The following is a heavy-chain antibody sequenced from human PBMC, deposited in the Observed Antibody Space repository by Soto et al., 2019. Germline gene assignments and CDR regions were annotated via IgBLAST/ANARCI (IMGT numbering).Heavy chain of an antibody. Sequence: XVSLRLSCVDSGITISSYEMNWVRQAPGKGLEWVSYINDVGTTIYYADSVKGRFTISRDNAQNALYLQMSSLRAEGTAVYYCVRGLCTSTICYRQYYALDVWGQGTTVTVSS. CDR1: GITISSYE. CDR2: INDVGTTI. CDR3: VRGLCTSTICYRQYYALDV. V-gene: IGHV3-48*03. J-gene: IGHJ6*02. D-gene: IGHD2-2*02.